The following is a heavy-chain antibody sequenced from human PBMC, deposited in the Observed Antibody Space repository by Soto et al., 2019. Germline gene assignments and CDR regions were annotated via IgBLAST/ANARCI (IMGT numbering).Heavy chain of an antibody. Sequence: EVQLLESGGGLVQPGGSLRLSCAASGFTFSSYAMSWVRQAPGKGLEWVSAISGSGGSTYYADSVKGRFTISRDNSKNTLYLQMNSLRAEDTAVYYCARTRFHYYYMDVWGKGTTVTVSS. CDR3: ARTRFHYYYMDV. V-gene: IGHV3-23*01. J-gene: IGHJ6*03. CDR2: ISGSGGST. CDR1: GFTFSSYA.